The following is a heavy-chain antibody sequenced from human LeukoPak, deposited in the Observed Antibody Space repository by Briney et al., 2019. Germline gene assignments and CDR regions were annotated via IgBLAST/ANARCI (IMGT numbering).Heavy chain of an antibody. Sequence: PGGSLRLSCAASGFTFSSYSMNWVRQAPGKGLEWVSSISSSSSYIYYADSAKGRFTISRDNAKNSLYLQMNSLRAEDTAVYYCAKLESQEYFDYWGQGTLVTVSS. CDR1: GFTFSSYS. D-gene: IGHD5-24*01. V-gene: IGHV3-21*01. CDR3: AKLESQEYFDY. CDR2: ISSSSSYI. J-gene: IGHJ4*02.